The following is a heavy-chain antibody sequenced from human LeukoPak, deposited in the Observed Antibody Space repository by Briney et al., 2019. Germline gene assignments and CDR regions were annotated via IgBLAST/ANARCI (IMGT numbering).Heavy chain of an antibody. J-gene: IGHJ4*02. CDR1: GFTFSSYA. D-gene: IGHD3-3*01. V-gene: IGHV3-30-3*01. CDR3: ARDHPLTITISGSFDY. CDR2: ISYDGSNK. Sequence: GRSLRLSCAASGFTFSSYAMHWVRQAPGKGLEWVAVISYDGSNKYYADSVKGRFTISRDNSKNTLYLQMNSLRAEDTAVYYCARDHPLTITISGSFDYWGQGTLVTVSS.